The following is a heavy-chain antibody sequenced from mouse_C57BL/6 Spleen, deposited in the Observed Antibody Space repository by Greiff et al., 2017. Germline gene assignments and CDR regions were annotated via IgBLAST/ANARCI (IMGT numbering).Heavy chain of an antibody. CDR1: GYTFTSYW. V-gene: IGHV1-53*01. J-gene: IGHJ2*01. CDR3: ARVDYSNSYYFDY. CDR2: INPSNGGT. D-gene: IGHD2-5*01. Sequence: VQLQQSGTELVKPGASVKLSCKASGYTFTSYWMHWVKQRPGQGLEWIGNINPSNGGTNYNEKFKSKATLTVDKSSSTAYMQLSSLTSEDSAVYYCARVDYSNSYYFDYWGQGTTPTVSS.